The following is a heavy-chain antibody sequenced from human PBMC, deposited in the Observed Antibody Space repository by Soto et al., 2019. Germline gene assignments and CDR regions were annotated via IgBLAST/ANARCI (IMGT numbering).Heavy chain of an antibody. J-gene: IGHJ4*02. D-gene: IGHD1-1*01. CDR1: GGSVSSGSYY. Sequence: SETLSLTCTVSGGSVSSGSYYWSWIRQPPGKGLEWIGYIYYSGSTNYNPSLKSRVTISVDTSKNQFSLKLSSVTAADTAVYYCAKGTGATSEGSLFDYWGQGALVTVSS. CDR2: IYYSGST. V-gene: IGHV4-61*01. CDR3: AKGTGATSEGSLFDY.